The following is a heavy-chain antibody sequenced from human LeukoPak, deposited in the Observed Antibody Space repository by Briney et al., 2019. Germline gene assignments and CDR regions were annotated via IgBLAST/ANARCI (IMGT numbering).Heavy chain of an antibody. CDR1: GGSFSGYY. V-gene: IGHV4-59*10. CDR3: ARSLLLWFGEGGAFDI. J-gene: IGHJ3*02. Sequence: SETLSLTCAVYGGSFSGYYWSWIRQPPGKGLEWIGRIYTSGSTNYNPSLKSRVTISVDTSKNQFSLKLSSVTAADTAVYYCARSLLLWFGEGGAFDIWGQGTMVTVSS. D-gene: IGHD3-10*01. CDR2: IYTSGST.